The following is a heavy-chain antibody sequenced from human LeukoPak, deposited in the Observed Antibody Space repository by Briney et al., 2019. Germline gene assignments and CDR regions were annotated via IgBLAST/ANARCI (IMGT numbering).Heavy chain of an antibody. CDR1: GFTFSSYA. J-gene: IGHJ3*02. V-gene: IGHV3-30-3*01. D-gene: IGHD6-19*01. CDR2: ISYDGSNK. Sequence: TGGSLRLSCAASGFTFSSYAMHWVRQAPGKGLEWVAVISYDGSNKYYADSVKGRFTISRDNSKNTLYLQMNSLRAEDTAVYYCARGLTDSSGWYYAFDIWGQGTMVTVSS. CDR3: ARGLTDSSGWYYAFDI.